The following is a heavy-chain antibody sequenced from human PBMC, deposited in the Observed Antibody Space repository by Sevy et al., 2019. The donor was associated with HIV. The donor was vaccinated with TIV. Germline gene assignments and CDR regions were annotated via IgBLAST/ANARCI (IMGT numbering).Heavy chain of an antibody. CDR2: ISGSGGST. V-gene: IGHV3-23*01. J-gene: IGHJ3*02. D-gene: IGHD5-12*01. CDR3: AKDREMATITLGAFDI. Sequence: GESLRLSCAASGFTFSSYVMSWVRQAPGKGLEWVSAISGSGGSTYYADSVKGRFTISRDNFKNTMYLQMNSLRAEDTAVYYCAKDREMATITLGAFDIWGQGTMVTVSS. CDR1: GFTFSSYV.